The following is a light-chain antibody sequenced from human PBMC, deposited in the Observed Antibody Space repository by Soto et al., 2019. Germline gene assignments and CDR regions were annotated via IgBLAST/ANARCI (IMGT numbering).Light chain of an antibody. CDR1: SGHSSYA. CDR2: VNSNGSH. Sequence: QPVLTQSPSDSASLGASVKLTCTLSSGHSSYAIAWHQQQPEKGPRYLMKVNSNGSHSKGDGIPDRFSGSSSGAERYLTISSLQSEDEADYYCQTWGSGIRVVFGGGTKLTLL. CDR3: QTWGSGIRVV. J-gene: IGLJ2*01. V-gene: IGLV4-69*01.